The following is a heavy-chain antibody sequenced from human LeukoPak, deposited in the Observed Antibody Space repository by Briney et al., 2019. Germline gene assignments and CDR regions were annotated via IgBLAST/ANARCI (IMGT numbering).Heavy chain of an antibody. J-gene: IGHJ4*02. CDR3: ARDGRHNTRQQLVDQSYFDY. Sequence: ASVKVSCKASGYTFTGYYMHWVRQAPGQGLEWMGWINPNSGGTNYAQKFQGRVTMTRDTSISTAYMELSRLRSDDTAVYYCARDGRHNTRQQLVDQSYFDYWGQGTLVTVSS. D-gene: IGHD6-13*01. V-gene: IGHV1-2*02. CDR2: INPNSGGT. CDR1: GYTFTGYY.